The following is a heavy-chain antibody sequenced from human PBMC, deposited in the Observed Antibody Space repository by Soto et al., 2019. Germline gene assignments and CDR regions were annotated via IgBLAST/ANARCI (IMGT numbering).Heavy chain of an antibody. CDR2: MNPNTGDS. J-gene: IGHJ4*02. CDR3: ARRAETNGWNGFGADKYYFDF. V-gene: IGHV1-8*01. Sequence: ASVKVPCKASGYTFTSYDIYWVRQATGQGLEWMGWMNPNTGDSSYAQKFQGRVTMTSDTSITTAHMELSSLRSEDTAVYYCARRAETNGWNGFGADKYYFDFWGQGTLVTVSS. CDR1: GYTFTSYD. D-gene: IGHD1-1*01.